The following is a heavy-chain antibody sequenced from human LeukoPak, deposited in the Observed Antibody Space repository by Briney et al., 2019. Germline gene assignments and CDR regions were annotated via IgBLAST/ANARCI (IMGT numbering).Heavy chain of an antibody. CDR2: INHSGST. V-gene: IGHV4-34*01. CDR3: ARGPWKFVWGSYRSLFDY. Sequence: PSETLSLTCAVYGGPFSGYYWSWIRQPPGKGLEWIGEINHSGSTNYNPSLKSRVTISVDTSKNQFSLKLSSVTAADTAVYYCARGPWKFVWGSYRSLFDYWGQGTLVTVSS. D-gene: IGHD3-16*02. J-gene: IGHJ4*02. CDR1: GGPFSGYY.